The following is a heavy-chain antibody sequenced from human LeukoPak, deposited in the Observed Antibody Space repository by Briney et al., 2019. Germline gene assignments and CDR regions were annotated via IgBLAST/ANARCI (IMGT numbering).Heavy chain of an antibody. J-gene: IGHJ4*02. V-gene: IGHV4-4*07. D-gene: IGHD6-19*01. CDR1: GGSIGNYF. CDR3: ARRSGWRFDY. CDR2: LYPSGST. Sequence: SETLFLTCNISGGSIGNYFWSWIRQPAGKGLEWIGRLYPSGSTTNNPSFNSRVTMSVDTSKNQFSLKLSSMTAADTAVYYCARRSGWRFDYWGQGTLVTVSS.